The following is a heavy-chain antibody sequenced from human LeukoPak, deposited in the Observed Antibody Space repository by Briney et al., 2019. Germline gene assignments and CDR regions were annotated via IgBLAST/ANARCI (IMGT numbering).Heavy chain of an antibody. CDR3: ARGPVWDYSLYYYYYGMDV. Sequence: SETLSLTCAVYGGSFSGYYWSWIRQPPGKGLEWIGEINHSGSTNYNPSLKSRVTISVDTSKNQFSLKLSSVTAADTAVYYCARGPVWDYSLYYYYYGMDVWGQGTTVTVSS. CDR2: INHSGST. CDR1: GGSFSGYY. D-gene: IGHD1-26*01. J-gene: IGHJ6*02. V-gene: IGHV4-34*01.